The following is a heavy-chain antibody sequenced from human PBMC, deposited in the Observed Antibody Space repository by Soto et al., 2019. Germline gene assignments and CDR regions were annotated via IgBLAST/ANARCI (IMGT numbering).Heavy chain of an antibody. D-gene: IGHD3-3*01. CDR2: IYYSGST. J-gene: IGHJ4*02. V-gene: IGHV4-59*01. Sequence: QVQLQESGPGLVKPSETLSLTCTVSGGSISSYYWSWIRQPPGKGLEWIGYIYYSGSTNYNPSLKSRVTISVYPSKNQFSQKLSSVTAADTAVYYGARDSGVHDFWRGYQRWGQGTLVTVSS. CDR3: ARDSGVHDFWRGYQR. CDR1: GGSISSYY.